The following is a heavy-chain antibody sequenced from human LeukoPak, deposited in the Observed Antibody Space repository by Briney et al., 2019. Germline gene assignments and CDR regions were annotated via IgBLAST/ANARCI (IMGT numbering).Heavy chain of an antibody. CDR2: IYTSGST. D-gene: IGHD5-18*01. V-gene: IGHV4-61*02. Sequence: SETLSLTCTVSGGSISSGSYYWSWIRQPAGKGLEWIGRIYTSGSTNYNPSLKSRVTISVDTSKNQFSPKLSSVTAADTAVYYCARSGYSSHFDYWGQGTLVTVSS. J-gene: IGHJ4*02. CDR1: GGSISSGSYY. CDR3: ARSGYSSHFDY.